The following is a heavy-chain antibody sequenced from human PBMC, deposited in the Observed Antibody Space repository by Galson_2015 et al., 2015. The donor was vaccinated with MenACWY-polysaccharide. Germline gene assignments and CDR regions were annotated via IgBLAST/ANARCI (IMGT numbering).Heavy chain of an antibody. CDR1: GFTFSSYA. Sequence: SLRLSCAASGFTFSSYAMGWVRQAPGKGLEWVSAVSGSGGTTFYADSVKGRFTNSRDNSKNTLYLQMNSLRAEDTALYYCAKERSWENYFGSGDYWGQGTLVTVSS. CDR2: VSGSGGTT. CDR3: AKERSWENYFGSGDY. D-gene: IGHD3-10*01. J-gene: IGHJ4*02. V-gene: IGHV3-23*01.